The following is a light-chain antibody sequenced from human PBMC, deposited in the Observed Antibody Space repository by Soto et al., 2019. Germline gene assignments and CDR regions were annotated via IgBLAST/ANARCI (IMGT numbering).Light chain of an antibody. CDR3: CSFAGSNPFPSV. J-gene: IGLJ1*01. CDR1: NSDVGSHNL. V-gene: IGLV2-23*02. CDR2: EVN. Sequence: QSALTHPASVSVPPGQPITISRTPTNSDVGSHNLHSWYQQHPDKAPKLIIYEVNERPSGVSSRFSGSKSGNTASLTVSGLQPDDEADYHCCSFAGSNPFPSVFGPGTKVTVL.